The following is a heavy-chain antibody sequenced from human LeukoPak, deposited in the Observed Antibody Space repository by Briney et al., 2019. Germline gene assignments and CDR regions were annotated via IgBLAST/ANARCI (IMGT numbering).Heavy chain of an antibody. CDR1: GYTLTELS. CDR2: FDPEDGET. Sequence: GASVKVSCKVSGYTLTELSMHWVRQAPGKGLEWMGGFDPEDGETIYAQKFQGRVTMTEDTSTDTAYMELSSLRSEDTAVYYCATDGSIAARPPRVFSYYYYYYMDVWGKGTTVTVSS. CDR3: ATDGSIAARPPRVFSYYYYYYMDV. V-gene: IGHV1-24*01. D-gene: IGHD6-6*01. J-gene: IGHJ6*03.